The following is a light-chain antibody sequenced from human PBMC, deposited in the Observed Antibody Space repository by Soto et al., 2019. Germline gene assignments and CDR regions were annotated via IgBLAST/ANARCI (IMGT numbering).Light chain of an antibody. CDR2: RND. J-gene: IGLJ7*01. V-gene: IGLV1-44*01. Sequence: QSVLTQPPSAPGTPGQRVPISCSGSSSNIGSNTVNWYQQFPGTAPKLLIYRNDQRPSGVPDRFSGSTSGTSASLAISGLQSEDEADYYCAAWDDSLNGLVFGGGTQLTVL. CDR1: SSNIGSNT. CDR3: AAWDDSLNGLV.